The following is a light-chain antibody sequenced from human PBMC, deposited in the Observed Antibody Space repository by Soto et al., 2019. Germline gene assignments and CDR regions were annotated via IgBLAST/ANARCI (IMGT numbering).Light chain of an antibody. Sequence: QSALTQPASVSGSPGQSITISSTGTSSDVGGYKFVSWYQHHPGKAPKLMIYEVNNRPSGVSDRFSGSKSGNTASLTISGIQPEDEADYYCLSYTSANTRVFGGGTKLTVL. V-gene: IGLV2-14*01. CDR3: LSYTSANTRV. CDR2: EVN. CDR1: SSDVGGYKF. J-gene: IGLJ3*02.